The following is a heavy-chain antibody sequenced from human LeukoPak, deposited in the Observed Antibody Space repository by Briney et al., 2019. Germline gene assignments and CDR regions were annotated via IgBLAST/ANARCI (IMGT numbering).Heavy chain of an antibody. CDR2: INHSGST. D-gene: IGHD1-7*01. J-gene: IGHJ4*02. Sequence: SETLSLTCAVYGGSFSVYYWSWIRQPPGKGLEWIGEINHSGSTNYNPSLKSRVTISVDTSKNQFSLKLSSVTAADTAVYYCARGKLELRGSPFANWGQGTLVTVSS. V-gene: IGHV4-34*01. CDR3: ARGKLELRGSPFAN. CDR1: GGSFSVYY.